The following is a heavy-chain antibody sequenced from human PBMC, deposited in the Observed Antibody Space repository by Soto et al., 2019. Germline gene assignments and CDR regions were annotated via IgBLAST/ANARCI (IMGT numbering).Heavy chain of an antibody. Sequence: SQTLSLTCAISGDSVSSNSAAWNWIRQSQSRGLEWLGRTYYRSKWYNDYAVSVKSRININPDTSKNQFSLQLNSVTPEDTAVYDCAREVVEDCTNGVCCNWFDPSGQGTLVTVSS. CDR1: GDSVSSNSAA. D-gene: IGHD2-8*01. CDR2: TYYRSKWYN. J-gene: IGHJ5*02. CDR3: AREVVEDCTNGVCCNWFDP. V-gene: IGHV6-1*01.